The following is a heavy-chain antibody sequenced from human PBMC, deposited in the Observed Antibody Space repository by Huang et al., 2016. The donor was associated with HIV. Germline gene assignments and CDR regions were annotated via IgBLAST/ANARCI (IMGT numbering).Heavy chain of an antibody. V-gene: IGHV1-69*13. Sequence: HVHLVQSGAEVKKPGSSVKVSCKASGGTFSTDAFTWVRQPPGQGLERMGGIIPVLGTANYAQKFQDRVTFTADEFSTTAYMELSDLKYEDTAIYFCARARRHSGNSGLIDLWGQGTLVTVSS. D-gene: IGHD2-21*02. CDR1: GGTFSTDA. J-gene: IGHJ1*01. CDR2: IIPVLGTA. CDR3: ARARRHSGNSGLIDL.